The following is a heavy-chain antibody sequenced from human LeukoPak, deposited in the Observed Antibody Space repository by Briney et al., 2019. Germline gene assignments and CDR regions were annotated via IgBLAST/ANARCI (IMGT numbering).Heavy chain of an antibody. CDR2: IIPIFGTA. V-gene: IGHV1-69*13. CDR1: GGTFSSYA. Sequence: SVKVSCKASGGTFSSYAISWVRQAPGRGLEWMGGIIPIFGTANYAQKFQGRVTITADESTSTAYMELSSLRSEDTAVYYCARIAVAGRIDDYWGQGTLVTVSS. CDR3: ARIAVAGRIDDY. J-gene: IGHJ4*02. D-gene: IGHD6-19*01.